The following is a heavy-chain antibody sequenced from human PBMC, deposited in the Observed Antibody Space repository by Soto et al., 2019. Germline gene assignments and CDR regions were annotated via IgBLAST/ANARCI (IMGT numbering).Heavy chain of an antibody. CDR2: ISGSGGST. V-gene: IGHV3-23*01. J-gene: IGHJ3*02. D-gene: IGHD3-10*01. Sequence: GGSVRLSCAAPGFTFSSYAMSWVRQAPGKGLEGVSAISGSGGSTYYADSVKGRFTISRDNSKNTLYLQMNSLRAEDTALYYFAKDMYITMVPDAFDIWGKGTMVTVS. CDR1: GFTFSSYA. CDR3: AKDMYITMVPDAFDI.